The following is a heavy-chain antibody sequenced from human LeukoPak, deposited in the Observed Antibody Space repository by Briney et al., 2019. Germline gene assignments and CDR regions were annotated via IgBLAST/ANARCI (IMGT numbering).Heavy chain of an antibody. Sequence: ASVKLSCKTSGYTFTSYDINWVRQATGQGLEWMGWMNPNSGYTGYAQKFQARVTMARNTSINTAYMELSSLRSEDTAVYYCARSKTGSLGNWFDLWGQGTLVTVSS. D-gene: IGHD1-1*01. CDR3: ARSKTGSLGNWFDL. CDR2: MNPNSGYT. V-gene: IGHV1-8*01. CDR1: GYTFTSYD. J-gene: IGHJ5*02.